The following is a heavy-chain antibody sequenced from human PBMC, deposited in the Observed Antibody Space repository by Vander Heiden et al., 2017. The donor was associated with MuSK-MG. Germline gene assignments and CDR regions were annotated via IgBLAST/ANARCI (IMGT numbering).Heavy chain of an antibody. V-gene: IGHV3-66*01. Sequence: EVQLVESGGGSVQPGGSLRLSCAAHGFTVGSTDRGWVRQAPGKGREWVSVIYVGGSTYYADAVKGRLTITRENSKNTLYLQMNSLGAEDTAVYYCAGDRSHCSGGSCYHWYFDLWGRGTLVTVSS. J-gene: IGHJ2*01. D-gene: IGHD2-15*01. CDR3: AGDRSHCSGGSCYHWYFDL. CDR2: IYVGGST. CDR1: GFTVGSTD.